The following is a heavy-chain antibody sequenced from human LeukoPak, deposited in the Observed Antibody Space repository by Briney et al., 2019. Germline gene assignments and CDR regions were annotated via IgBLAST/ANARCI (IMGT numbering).Heavy chain of an antibody. CDR3: ASPTLLYGGYELDYFDY. D-gene: IGHD5-12*01. V-gene: IGHV3-21*04. Sequence: PGGSLRLSCAASGFTFSSYSMNWVRQAPGKGLEWVSSISSSSSYIYYADSVKGRFTISRDNAKNSLYLQMNSLRAEDTAVYYCASPTLLYGGYELDYFDYWGQGTLVTVSS. CDR2: ISSSSSYI. CDR1: GFTFSSYS. J-gene: IGHJ4*02.